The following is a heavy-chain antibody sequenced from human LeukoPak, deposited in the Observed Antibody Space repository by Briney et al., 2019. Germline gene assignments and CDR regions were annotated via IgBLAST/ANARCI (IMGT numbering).Heavy chain of an antibody. V-gene: IGHV3-30-3*01. CDR1: GFTFSSYA. CDR3: ATDPDSSGYYYPIFDY. D-gene: IGHD3-22*01. Sequence: PGRSLRLSCAASGFTFSSYAMHWVRQAPGKGLVWVAIISYDGSNKYYADSVKGRFTISRDNSKNTLYLQINSLRAEDTAVYYCATDPDSSGYYYPIFDYWGQGTPVTVSS. CDR2: ISYDGSNK. J-gene: IGHJ4*02.